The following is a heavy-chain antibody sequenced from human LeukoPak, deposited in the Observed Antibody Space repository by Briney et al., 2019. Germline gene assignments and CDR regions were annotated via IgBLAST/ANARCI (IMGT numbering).Heavy chain of an antibody. Sequence: ASVKLSCKASGYTFTDYYMHWVQQAPGTGLEWMGRVDPEDGETIYAEKFQGRVTITADTSTDTAYMELRSLRSEDTAVYYCATERYYDSSGYYYVGGYWGQGTLVTVSS. CDR1: GYTFTDYY. D-gene: IGHD3-22*01. CDR3: ATERYYDSSGYYYVGGY. J-gene: IGHJ4*02. CDR2: VDPEDGET. V-gene: IGHV1-69-2*01.